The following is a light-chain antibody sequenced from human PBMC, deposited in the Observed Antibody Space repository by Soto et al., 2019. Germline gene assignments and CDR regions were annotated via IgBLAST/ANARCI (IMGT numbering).Light chain of an antibody. CDR2: WAS. CDR3: QQYYSTPYT. J-gene: IGKJ2*01. V-gene: IGKV4-1*01. CDR1: QSVLYSSNNKNY. Sequence: DIVLTQSPDSLAVSLGERATINCKSSQSVLYSSNNKNYLAWYQQKPGQPPKLLIYWASTRESGVPDRFIGSGSGTDFTLTSSSLQAEDVAVYYYQQYYSTPYTFGQGTKLEIK.